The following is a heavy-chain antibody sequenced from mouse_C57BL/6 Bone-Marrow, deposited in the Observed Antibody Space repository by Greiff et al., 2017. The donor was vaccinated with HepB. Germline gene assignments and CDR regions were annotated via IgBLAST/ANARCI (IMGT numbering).Heavy chain of an antibody. V-gene: IGHV1-69*01. D-gene: IGHD1-1*01. J-gene: IGHJ3*01. Sequence: LKQPGAELVMPGASVKLSCKASGYTFTSYWMHWVKQRPGQGLEWIGEIDPSDSYTNYNQKFKGKSTLTVDKSSSTAYMQLSSLTSEDSAVYYCAREGENYGSSLAWFAYWGQGTLVTVSA. CDR2: IDPSDSYT. CDR3: AREGENYGSSLAWFAY. CDR1: GYTFTSYW.